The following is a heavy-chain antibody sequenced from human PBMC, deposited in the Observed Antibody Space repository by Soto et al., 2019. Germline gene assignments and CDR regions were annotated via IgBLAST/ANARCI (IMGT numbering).Heavy chain of an antibody. Sequence: GGSLRLSCVASGFTFSSYGMHWVRQAPGKGLEWVAVIPNAENKKYYADSVKDRLTISRDNSQNTLFLQMHSLMSEDTAVYYCARTAGGRVRGALDIWGQGTMVTVSS. V-gene: IGHV3-30-3*01. CDR1: GFTFSSYG. CDR3: ARTAGGRVRGALDI. J-gene: IGHJ3*02. CDR2: IPNAENKK. D-gene: IGHD6-13*01.